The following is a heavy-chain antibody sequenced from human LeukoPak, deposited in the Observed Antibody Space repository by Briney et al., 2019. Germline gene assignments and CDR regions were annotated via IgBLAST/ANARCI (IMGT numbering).Heavy chain of an antibody. D-gene: IGHD3-10*01. CDR1: GYTFTSYG. J-gene: IGHJ3*02. CDR2: ISPYNGNT. CDR3: ARVKLLYGSGIGDAFDI. V-gene: IGHV1-18*01. Sequence: ASVKVSCKASGYTFTSYGISWVRQAPGQGLEWMGWISPYNGNTDYAQNLQGRVTMTTDTSTNTVYLELRSLRSDDTALYYCARVKLLYGSGIGDAFDIWGQGTMVTVSS.